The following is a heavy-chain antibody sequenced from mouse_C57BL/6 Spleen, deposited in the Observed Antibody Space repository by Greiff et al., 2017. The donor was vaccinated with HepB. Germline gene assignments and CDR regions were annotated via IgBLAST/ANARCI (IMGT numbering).Heavy chain of an antibody. CDR1: GFSLTSYG. J-gene: IGHJ2*01. CDR3: AKTLEAPPYFDS. D-gene: IGHD3-3*01. Sequence: VNLVESGPGLVAPSQSLSITCTVSGFSLTSYGVSWVRQPPGKGLEWLGVIWGDGSTNYHSALISRLSISKDNSKSQVFLKLNSLQTDDTAPYYTAKTLEAPPYFDSRGEGTTLTVSS. CDR2: IWGDGST. V-gene: IGHV2-3*01.